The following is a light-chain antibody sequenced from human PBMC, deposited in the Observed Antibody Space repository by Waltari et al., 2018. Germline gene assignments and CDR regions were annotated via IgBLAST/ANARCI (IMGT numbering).Light chain of an antibody. V-gene: IGLV1-47*01. Sequence: QSVLTQPPSASGTPAQRVTISCSGSSSNIGSNYVSWYQQLPGTAPKLLIYRSNQRPSGVPDRFSGSKSGTSASLAISGLRSEDEADYYCAAWDDSLSGWVFGGGTKLTVL. CDR1: SSNIGSNY. CDR3: AAWDDSLSGWV. CDR2: RSN. J-gene: IGLJ3*02.